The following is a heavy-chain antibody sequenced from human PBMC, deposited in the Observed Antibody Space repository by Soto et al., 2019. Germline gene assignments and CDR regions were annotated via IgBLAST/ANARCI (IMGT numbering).Heavy chain of an antibody. Sequence: GGSLRLSCAASGFTFSSYAMSWVRQAPGKGLEWVSAISGSGGSTYYADSVKGRFTISRDNSKNTLYLQMNSLRAEDTAVYYCAKDRITMVRGVITYDYYFDYWGQGTLVTVSS. CDR2: ISGSGGST. D-gene: IGHD3-10*01. CDR1: GFTFSSYA. CDR3: AKDRITMVRGVITYDYYFDY. J-gene: IGHJ4*02. V-gene: IGHV3-23*01.